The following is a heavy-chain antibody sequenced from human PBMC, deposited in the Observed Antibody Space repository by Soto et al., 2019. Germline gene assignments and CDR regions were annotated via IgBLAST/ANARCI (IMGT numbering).Heavy chain of an antibody. CDR3: ARDLITMVRGVITSYYYYGMDV. J-gene: IGHJ6*02. V-gene: IGHV1-69*04. Sequence: SVKVSCKASGGTFSSYTISWVRQAPGQGLEWMGRIIPILGIANYAQKFQGRVTITADKSTSTAYMELSSLRSEDTAVYYCARDLITMVRGVITSYYYYGMDVWGQGTTVTVSS. CDR2: IIPILGIA. CDR1: GGTFSSYT. D-gene: IGHD3-10*01.